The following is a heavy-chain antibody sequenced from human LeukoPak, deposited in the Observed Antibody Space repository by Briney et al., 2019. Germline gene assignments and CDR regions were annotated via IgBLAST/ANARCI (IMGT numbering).Heavy chain of an antibody. Sequence: GGSLRLSCEVSGFNFSDYSMNWVRQAPGQGLEWVSAISSTSTFKQYADSLKGRSSISRDNAKNLLFLQMYSLRADDTGVYYCATGAPLTTHGSLDFWGQGTMVIVSS. CDR3: ATGAPLTTHGSLDF. CDR1: GFNFSDYS. D-gene: IGHD4-17*01. J-gene: IGHJ3*01. CDR2: ISSTSTFK. V-gene: IGHV3-21*01.